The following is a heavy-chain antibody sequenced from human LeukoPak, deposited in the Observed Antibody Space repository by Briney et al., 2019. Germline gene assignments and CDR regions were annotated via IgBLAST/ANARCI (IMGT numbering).Heavy chain of an antibody. J-gene: IGHJ4*02. Sequence: GGSLRLSCAASGFIFNNAWMGWVRQAPGKGLEWVSVIYADFDTTDYADSVKGRFTISRDNSKNTLYLHMNSLRVEDTATYFCARALNRHIGAFEYWGQGALVTVSS. V-gene: IGHV3-53*01. CDR1: GFIFNNAW. D-gene: IGHD4/OR15-4a*01. CDR2: IYADFDTT. CDR3: ARALNRHIGAFEY.